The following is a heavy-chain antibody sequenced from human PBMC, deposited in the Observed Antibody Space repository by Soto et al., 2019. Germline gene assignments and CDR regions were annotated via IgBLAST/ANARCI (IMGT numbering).Heavy chain of an antibody. J-gene: IGHJ6*02. Sequence: EVQLLESGGGLVQPGGSLRLSCAASGFTFSSYAMSWVRQAPGKGLEWVSAISGSGGSTYYADSVKGRFTISRDNSKNTLYLQMNSLSAEDTAVYYCAKDKSELQHYYYYGMDVWGQGTTVTVSS. D-gene: IGHD1-26*01. CDR3: AKDKSELQHYYYYGMDV. CDR1: GFTFSSYA. V-gene: IGHV3-23*01. CDR2: ISGSGGST.